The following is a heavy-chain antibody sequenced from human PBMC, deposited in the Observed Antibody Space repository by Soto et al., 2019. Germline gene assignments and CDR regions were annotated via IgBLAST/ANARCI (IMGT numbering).Heavy chain of an antibody. J-gene: IGHJ4*02. V-gene: IGHV3-30*18. CDR1: GFTFSSYG. Sequence: PGGSLRLSCAASGFTFSSYGMHWVRQAPGKGLEWVAVISYDGSNKYYADSVKGRFTISRDNSKNTLYLQMNSLRAEDTAVYYFAKWNLRYFDWSPVDYWGQGTLVTVSS. CDR2: ISYDGSNK. D-gene: IGHD3-9*01. CDR3: AKWNLRYFDWSPVDY.